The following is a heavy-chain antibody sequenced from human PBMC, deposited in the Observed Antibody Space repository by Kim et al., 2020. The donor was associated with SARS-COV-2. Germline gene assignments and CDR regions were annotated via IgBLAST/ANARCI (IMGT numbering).Heavy chain of an antibody. J-gene: IGHJ4*02. CDR1: GFTFSSYD. D-gene: IGHD3-10*01. Sequence: GGSLRLSCAASGFTFSSYDMHWVRQATGKGLEWVSAIGTAGDTYYQGSVKGRFTISRENAKNSLYLQMNSLRAGDTAVYYCARAYYGSGSWGYYFDYWGQGTLVTVSS. CDR3: ARAYYGSGSWGYYFDY. V-gene: IGHV3-13*04. CDR2: IGTAGDT.